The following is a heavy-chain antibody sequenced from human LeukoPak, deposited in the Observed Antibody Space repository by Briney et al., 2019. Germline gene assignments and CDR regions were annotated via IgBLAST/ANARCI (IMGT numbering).Heavy chain of an antibody. V-gene: IGHV4-39*07. CDR3: ARDLTREWDLRGGFDY. Sequence: PSETLSLTCTVSGGSISSSSYYWGWIRQPPGKGLEWIGSSYYSGSTYYNPSLKSRVTISVDTSKNQFSLKLSSVTAADTAVYYCARDLTREWDLRGGFDYLGQGALVTVSS. J-gene: IGHJ4*02. D-gene: IGHD1-26*01. CDR1: GGSISSSSYY. CDR2: SYYSGST.